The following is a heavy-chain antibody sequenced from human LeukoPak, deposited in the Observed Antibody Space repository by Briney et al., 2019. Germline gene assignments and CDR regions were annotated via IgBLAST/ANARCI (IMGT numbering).Heavy chain of an antibody. D-gene: IGHD3-10*01. V-gene: IGHV4-34*01. Sequence: KPSETLSLTCAVSGGPFSGCFWSWIRQSSGKGLEWIGEIHNSGTTNYNPSLNSRVTISEDTSKNQFYLNLSSVTAADTAVYYCARRYYYNLGSFPFDFWGQGTLVTVSS. J-gene: IGHJ4*02. CDR2: IHNSGTT. CDR3: ARRYYYNLGSFPFDF. CDR1: GGPFSGCF.